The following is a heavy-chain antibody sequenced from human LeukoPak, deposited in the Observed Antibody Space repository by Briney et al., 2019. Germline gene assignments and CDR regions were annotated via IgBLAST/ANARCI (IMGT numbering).Heavy chain of an antibody. Sequence: PGGSLRLSCAVSGFTFRSYWMHWVRQAPGKGLGWVSRISGDGSMTNYADSVKGRFTISRDNAKNTVYLQMNSLRAEDTAVYYCARYSSSSGGASHYLHYWGQGTLVTVSS. CDR1: GFTFRSYW. V-gene: IGHV3-74*01. D-gene: IGHD6-6*01. J-gene: IGHJ4*02. CDR2: ISGDGSMT. CDR3: ARYSSSSGGASHYLHY.